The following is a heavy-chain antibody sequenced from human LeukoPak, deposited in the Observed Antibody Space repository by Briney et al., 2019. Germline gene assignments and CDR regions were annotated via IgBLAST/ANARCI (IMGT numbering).Heavy chain of an antibody. Sequence: GGSLRLSCAASGFTFSSYAMSWVRQAPGKGLEWVSAISGSGGSTCYADSVKGRFTISRDNSKNTLYLQMNSLRAEDTAVYYCAKDGHCSGGSCYLDYWGQGTLVTVSS. CDR3: AKDGHCSGGSCYLDY. CDR2: ISGSGGST. J-gene: IGHJ4*02. CDR1: GFTFSSYA. V-gene: IGHV3-23*01. D-gene: IGHD2-15*01.